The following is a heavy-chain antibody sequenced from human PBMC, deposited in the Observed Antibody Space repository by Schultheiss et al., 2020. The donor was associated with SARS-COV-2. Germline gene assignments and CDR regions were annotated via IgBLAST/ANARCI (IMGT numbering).Heavy chain of an antibody. J-gene: IGHJ3*02. CDR2: IYASGNT. CDR3: ARVIDFWSGPGAFDI. V-gene: IGHV4-30-2*05. CDR1: GDSISSGGYS. Sequence: SETLSLTCAVSGDSISSGGYSWSWIRRPPGKGLEWIGYIYASGNTYYNPSLKSRVTISVDTSKNQFSLKLSSVTAADTAVYYCARVIDFWSGPGAFDIWGQGTMVTVSS. D-gene: IGHD3-3*01.